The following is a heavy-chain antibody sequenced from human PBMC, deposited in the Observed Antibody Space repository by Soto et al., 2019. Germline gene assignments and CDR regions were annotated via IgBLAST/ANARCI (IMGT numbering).Heavy chain of an antibody. CDR1: GFTFSSYG. CDR2: ISYDGSNK. Sequence: QVQLVESGGGVVQPGRSLRLSCAASGFTFSSYGMHWVRQAPGKGLEWVAVISYDGSNKYYADSVKGRFTISRDNSKNTLYLQMNSLRAEDTAVYYCAKDLSQWVLLFGYFQHWGQGTLVTVSS. D-gene: IGHD1-26*01. CDR3: AKDLSQWVLLFGYFQH. V-gene: IGHV3-30*18. J-gene: IGHJ1*01.